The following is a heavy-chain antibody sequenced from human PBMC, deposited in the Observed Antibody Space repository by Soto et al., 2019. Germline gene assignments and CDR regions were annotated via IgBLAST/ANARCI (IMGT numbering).Heavy chain of an antibody. V-gene: IGHV3-23*01. CDR1: GFTFSSYA. J-gene: IGHJ4*02. CDR2: ISGSGGST. D-gene: IGHD1-7*01. Sequence: LRLSCAASGFTFSSYAMSWVRQAPGKGLEWVSAISGSGGSTYYADSVKGRFTISRDNSKNTLYLQMNSLRAEDTAVYYCAKDLTRELELRYFDYWGQGTLVTVSS. CDR3: AKDLTRELELRYFDY.